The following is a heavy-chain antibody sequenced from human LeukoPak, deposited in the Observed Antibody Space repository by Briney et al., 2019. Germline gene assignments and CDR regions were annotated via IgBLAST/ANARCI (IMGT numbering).Heavy chain of an antibody. J-gene: IGHJ4*02. CDR3: ARGRDYDSSGYYPDFDY. CDR2: ISSSSSYI. D-gene: IGHD3-22*01. Sequence: GGSLRLSCAAFGFTFSSYSMNWVRQAPGKRLEWVSSISSSSSYIYYADSVKGRFTISRDNAKNSLYLQMNSLRAEDTAVYYCARGRDYDSSGYYPDFDYWGQGTLVTVSS. V-gene: IGHV3-21*01. CDR1: GFTFSSYS.